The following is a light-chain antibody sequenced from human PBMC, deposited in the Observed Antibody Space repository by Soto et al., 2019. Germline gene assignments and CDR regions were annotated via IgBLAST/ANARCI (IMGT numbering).Light chain of an antibody. CDR2: DAY. J-gene: IGKJ4*01. CDR1: QSVRSNY. Sequence: EIVLKQSPDTLSLSPGERATLSCRASQSVRSNYLAWCQQKPGQAPRFLIYDAYSRATGIPDRFSGSGSGTDFTLTNSRLEPEDCAVYYCQQYGSTPLTFGGGTKVDMK. V-gene: IGKV3-20*01. CDR3: QQYGSTPLT.